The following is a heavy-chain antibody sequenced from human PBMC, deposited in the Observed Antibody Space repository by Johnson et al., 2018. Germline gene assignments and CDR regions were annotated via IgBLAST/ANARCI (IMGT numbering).Heavy chain of an antibody. CDR1: GFTFSSYS. V-gene: IGHV3-48*01. Sequence: VQLVESGGGLVQPGGSLRLSCAASGFTFSSYSMNWVRQAPGKGLEWVSYISSSSSTIYYADSVKGRFTISRDNAKKSLYLQMNSLRAEDTAVYYWAKAKQRYYYYGMDVWGQGTTVTVSS. J-gene: IGHJ6*02. CDR2: ISSSSSTI. D-gene: IGHD1/OR15-1a*01. CDR3: AKAKQRYYYYGMDV.